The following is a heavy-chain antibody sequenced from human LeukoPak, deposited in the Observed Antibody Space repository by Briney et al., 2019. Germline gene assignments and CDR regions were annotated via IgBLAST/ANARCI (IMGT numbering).Heavy chain of an antibody. V-gene: IGHV4-39*01. CDR3: ARHVDTATDYFDY. J-gene: IGHJ4*02. CDR1: GGSISSSSYY. D-gene: IGHD5-18*01. Sequence: SETLSLTCTVSGGSISSSSYYWGWIRQPPGKGLEWIGSIYYSGSSYYNPSLKSRVTISVHTSKNQFSLKLSSVTAADTAVYYCARHVDTATDYFDYWGQGNLVSVSS. CDR2: IYYSGSS.